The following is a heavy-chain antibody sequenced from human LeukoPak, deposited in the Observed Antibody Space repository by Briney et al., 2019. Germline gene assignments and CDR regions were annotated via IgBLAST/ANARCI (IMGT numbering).Heavy chain of an antibody. Sequence: ASVKVSCKASGYTFTTYGISWVRQAPGQGLEWMGWISVYSGNTNYAQKLQGRVTMTTDTSTSTAYMELRSLRSDDTAVYYCARKEVASSGYFRNFDYWGQGTLVTVSS. D-gene: IGHD3-22*01. CDR1: GYTFTTYG. J-gene: IGHJ4*02. V-gene: IGHV1-18*01. CDR3: ARKEVASSGYFRNFDY. CDR2: ISVYSGNT.